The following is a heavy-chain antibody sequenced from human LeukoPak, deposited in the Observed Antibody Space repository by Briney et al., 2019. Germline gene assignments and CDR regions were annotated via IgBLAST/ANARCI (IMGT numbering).Heavy chain of an antibody. D-gene: IGHD1-26*01. Sequence: KPSETLSLTCTVSGGSISSGGYSWSWIRQHPGKGLEWIGYIYYSGSTYYNPSLKSRVTISVATSQNQFSLKLSSVTAADTAVYSCARGNGELLRFDYWGQGTLVTVSS. CDR1: GGSISSGGYS. J-gene: IGHJ4*02. CDR2: IYYSGST. CDR3: ARGNGELLRFDY. V-gene: IGHV4-31*03.